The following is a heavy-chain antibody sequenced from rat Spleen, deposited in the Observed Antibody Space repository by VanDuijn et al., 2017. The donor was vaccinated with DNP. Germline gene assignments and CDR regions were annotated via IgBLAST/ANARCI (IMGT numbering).Heavy chain of an antibody. CDR1: GFSLTSYH. Sequence: QVQLKESGPGLVQPSQTLSLTCTVSGFSLTSYHVHWVRQPPGKGLEWMGLMWSDGDTSYNSALKSRLSISRDTSKSQVFLKMNSLQSEDTATYYCVRDPYNAGFDYWGQGVMVTVSS. J-gene: IGHJ2*01. CDR2: MWSDGDT. V-gene: IGHV2-32*01. CDR3: VRDPYNAGFDY. D-gene: IGHD4-3*01.